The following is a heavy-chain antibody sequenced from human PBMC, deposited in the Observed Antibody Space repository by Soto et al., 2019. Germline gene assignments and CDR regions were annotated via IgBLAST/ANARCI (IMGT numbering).Heavy chain of an antibody. CDR1: GFTFSSEA. CDR2: ISGSGGST. J-gene: IGHJ4*02. Sequence: GSLRLSCAASGFTFSSEAMSWVRQAPGKGLEWVSAISGSGGSTYYADSVKGRFTISRDNSKNTLYLQMNSLRAEDTAVYYCAKDHNDYGDHTWNFDYWGQGPMVTV. D-gene: IGHD4-17*01. CDR3: AKDHNDYGDHTWNFDY. V-gene: IGHV3-23*01.